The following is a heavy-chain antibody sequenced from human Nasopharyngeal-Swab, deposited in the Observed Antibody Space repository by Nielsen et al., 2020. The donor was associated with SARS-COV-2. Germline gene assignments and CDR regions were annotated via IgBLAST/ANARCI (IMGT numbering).Heavy chain of an antibody. J-gene: IGHJ6*03. D-gene: IGHD3-3*01. V-gene: IGHV4-34*01. CDR2: INHSGGT. Sequence: PGKGLEWIGEINHSGGTNYNPSLKSRVTISVDTSKNQFSLKLSSVTAADTAVYYCARAIFGVVIIFNYYYMDVWGKGTTVTVSS. CDR3: ARAIFGVVIIFNYYYMDV.